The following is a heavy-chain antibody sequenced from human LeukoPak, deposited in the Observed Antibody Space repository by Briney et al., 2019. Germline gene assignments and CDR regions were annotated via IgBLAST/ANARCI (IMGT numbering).Heavy chain of an antibody. CDR2: IWFDGDNK. J-gene: IGHJ4*02. Sequence: PGGSLRLSCATSGFSLSSHVMHWVRQAPGKGLEWVAVIWFDGDNKYYADSVKGRFTISRDNSKNTLYLQMNSLRAEDTAVFYCARAVRGLSVDYWGQGTLVAVSS. CDR3: ARAVRGLSVDY. V-gene: IGHV3-33*01. D-gene: IGHD3-10*01. CDR1: GFSLSSHV.